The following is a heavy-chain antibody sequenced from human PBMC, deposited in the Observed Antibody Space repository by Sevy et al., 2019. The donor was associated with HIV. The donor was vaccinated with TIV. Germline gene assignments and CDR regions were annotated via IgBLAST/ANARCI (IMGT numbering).Heavy chain of an antibody. CDR1: GDTFGNYA. Sequence: ALVKVSCKASGDTFGNYAIAWVRQAPGQGLEWMGGIIPVFGSANSAQKFQDRVTITADVSTSTAYMELRSLRSEDTAVYYCARSNPDGYNYSYYYGMDVWGQGTTVTVSS. J-gene: IGHJ6*02. D-gene: IGHD1-1*01. CDR3: ARSNPDGYNYSYYYGMDV. V-gene: IGHV1-69*13. CDR2: IIPVFGSA.